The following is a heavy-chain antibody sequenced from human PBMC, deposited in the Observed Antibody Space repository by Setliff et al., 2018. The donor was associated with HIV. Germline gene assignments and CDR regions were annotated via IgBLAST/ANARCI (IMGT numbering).Heavy chain of an antibody. CDR3: ARDPMRTTNSLTYWFFDY. D-gene: IGHD2-8*01. CDR2: IYYSGST. J-gene: IGHJ4*02. V-gene: IGHV4-39*02. Sequence: SETLSLTCTVSGGSISSGDYYWSWIRQHPRKGLAWIGRIYYSGSTYYNPSLKSRFTSSRDSSKRSLHLQLNILGVEDTAVYFCARDPMRTTNSLTYWFFDYWGQGALVTVSS. CDR1: GGSISSGDYY.